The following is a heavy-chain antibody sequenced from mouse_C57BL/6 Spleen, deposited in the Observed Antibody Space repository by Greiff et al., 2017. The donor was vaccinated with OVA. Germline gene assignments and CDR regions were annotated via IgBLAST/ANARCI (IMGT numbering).Heavy chain of an antibody. CDR1: GYTFTSYW. CDR2: IYPSDSYT. CDR3: ARSDDGYYYAMDY. J-gene: IGHJ4*01. D-gene: IGHD2-3*01. V-gene: IGHV1-59*01. Sequence: QVQLQQPGAELVRPGTSVKFSCKASGYTFTSYWMHWVKQRPGQGLEWIGVIYPSDSYTNYNQKFKGKATLTVDTSSRTAYMQLSSLTSEDSAVYYCARSDDGYYYAMDYWGQGTSVTVSS.